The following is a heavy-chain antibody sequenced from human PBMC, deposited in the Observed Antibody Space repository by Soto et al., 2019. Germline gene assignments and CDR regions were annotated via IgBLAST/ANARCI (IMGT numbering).Heavy chain of an antibody. CDR1: GFTFSSYG. D-gene: IGHD2-2*01. J-gene: IGHJ3*02. V-gene: IGHV3-33*01. Sequence: GGSLRLSCAASGFTFSSYGMHWVRQAPGKGLEWVAVIWYDGSNKYYADSVKGRFTISRDNSKNTLYLQMNSLRAEDTAVYYCARGRLGYCSSTSCYDAFDIWGQGTMVTVSS. CDR3: ARGRLGYCSSTSCYDAFDI. CDR2: IWYDGSNK.